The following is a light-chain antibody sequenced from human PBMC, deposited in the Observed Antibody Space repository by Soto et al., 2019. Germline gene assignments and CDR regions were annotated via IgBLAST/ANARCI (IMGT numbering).Light chain of an antibody. CDR2: DAS. Sequence: EIVLTQSPATLSLSPGERATFSCRASQSVCSYLAWFQQKPGQAPRLLIYDASHRATGIAARFSGSGSQTDFTHTISSLEPEDFAVYCCQQHTIWPPSISFGPGTRLEIK. J-gene: IGKJ5*01. CDR3: QQHTIWPPSIS. V-gene: IGKV3-11*01. CDR1: QSVCSY.